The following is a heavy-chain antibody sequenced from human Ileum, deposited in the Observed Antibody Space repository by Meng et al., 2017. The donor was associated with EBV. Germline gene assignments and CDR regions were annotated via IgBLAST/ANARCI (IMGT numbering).Heavy chain of an antibody. Sequence: QLPVHESAPTRANPTHTLPLSSSFPGFSLTSSGVGVGWIRQPPGKALEWLALIYWNDDKRYSPSLKSRLTVTRDTSKNQVVLTLTNVDPVDTATYYCARRPGSPSSRFDYWGQGTLVTVSS. D-gene: IGHD6-6*01. V-gene: IGHV2-5*01. J-gene: IGHJ4*02. CDR3: ARRPGSPSSRFDY. CDR2: IYWNDDK. CDR1: GFSLTSSGVG.